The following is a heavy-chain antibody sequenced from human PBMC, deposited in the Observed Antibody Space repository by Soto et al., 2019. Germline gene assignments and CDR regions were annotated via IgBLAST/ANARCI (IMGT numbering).Heavy chain of an antibody. D-gene: IGHD5-12*01. Sequence: KTSETLSLTCTVSGGSISSGGYYWSWIRQHPGKGLGWVGYSYYTGSSYCNPSLKSRVTISVDASKNQLSLRLASVTAADTAVYYCARDLRGYSRYDYLDYWGQGIPVTVSS. CDR3: ARDLRGYSRYDYLDY. J-gene: IGHJ4*02. CDR1: GGSISSGGYY. V-gene: IGHV4-31*03. CDR2: SYYTGSS.